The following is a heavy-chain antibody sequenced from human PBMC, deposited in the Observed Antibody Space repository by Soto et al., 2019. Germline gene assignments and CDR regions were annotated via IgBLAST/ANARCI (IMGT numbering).Heavy chain of an antibody. CDR2: IYATGTT. Sequence: SETLSLTRTVSGASISGFYLSWIRKSAGKGLEWIGRIYATGTTDYNPSLKSRVMMSVDTSKKQFSLKLRSVTAADTAVYYCVRDGTKTLRDWFDPWGQGISVTVSS. CDR1: GASISGFY. J-gene: IGHJ5*02. CDR3: VRDGTKTLRDWFDP. V-gene: IGHV4-4*07. D-gene: IGHD1-1*01.